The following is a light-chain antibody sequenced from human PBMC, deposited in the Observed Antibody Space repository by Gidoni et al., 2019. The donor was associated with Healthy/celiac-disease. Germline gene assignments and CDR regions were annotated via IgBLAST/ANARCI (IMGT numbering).Light chain of an antibody. V-gene: IGKV1-33*01. Sequence: DIQMTQSPSSLSASVGDRVTITSQASQDISNYLNWYQQKPGKAPKLLIYDASNLETGVPSRFSGGGSATDFTFTISSLQPEDIATYYCRQYDNLPPITFGQGTRLEIK. J-gene: IGKJ5*01. CDR2: DAS. CDR3: RQYDNLPPIT. CDR1: QDISNY.